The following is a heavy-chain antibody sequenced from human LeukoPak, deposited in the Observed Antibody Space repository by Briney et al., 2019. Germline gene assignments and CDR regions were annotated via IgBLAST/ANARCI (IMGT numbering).Heavy chain of an antibody. CDR3: ARDPFDI. V-gene: IGHV3-21*01. CDR1: GFTFSISS. CDR2: VSSGSSYI. J-gene: IGHJ3*02. Sequence: GGSLRLSCAAPGFTFSISSMNWVRQAPGKGLEWVSSVSSGSSYIYYADSVKGRFTISRDNTKNSQYLQMNTLRAEDTAVYCCARDPFDIWGQGTMVTVSS.